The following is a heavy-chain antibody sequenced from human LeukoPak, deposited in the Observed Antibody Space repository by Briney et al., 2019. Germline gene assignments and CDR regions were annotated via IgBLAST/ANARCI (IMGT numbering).Heavy chain of an antibody. Sequence: PGGSLRLSCAASGFTFSSYWMSWVRQVPGKGLEWVANIKHDGSEKYYVDSVKGRFTISRDNAKNSLYLQMNSLRAEDTAVYYCARDRLDYYGSGSYDYWGQGTLVTVSS. D-gene: IGHD3-10*01. J-gene: IGHJ4*02. CDR3: ARDRLDYYGSGSYDY. CDR1: GFTFSSYW. CDR2: IKHDGSEK. V-gene: IGHV3-7*01.